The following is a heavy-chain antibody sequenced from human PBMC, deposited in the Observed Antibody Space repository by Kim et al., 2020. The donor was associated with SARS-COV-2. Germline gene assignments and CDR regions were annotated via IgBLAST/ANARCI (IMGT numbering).Heavy chain of an antibody. V-gene: IGHV3-33*01. J-gene: IGHJ4*02. D-gene: IGHD2-21*02. Sequence: GGSLRLSCAASGFTFSSYAMHWVRQAPGKGLEWVAVIWYDGSNKYYADSVKGRFTISRDNSKNTLYLQMNSLRAEDTAVYYCASPSLTYCGGDCSDGGYWGQGTLVTVSS. CDR3: ASPSLTYCGGDCSDGGY. CDR2: IWYDGSNK. CDR1: GFTFSSYA.